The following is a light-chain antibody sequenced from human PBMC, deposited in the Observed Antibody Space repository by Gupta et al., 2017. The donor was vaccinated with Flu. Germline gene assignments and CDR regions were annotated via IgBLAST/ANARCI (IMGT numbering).Light chain of an antibody. CDR3: QSYDSSMRGV. CDR1: SSNIGEGYD. V-gene: IGLV1-40*01. CDR2: GNS. J-gene: IGLJ1*01. Sequence: RVTISCTGSSSNIGEGYDVHWYQQLPGTAPNLLIYGNSNRPAGVPDRFSGSKAGTAASLAITGRQEEEEADYYCQSYDSSMRGVFGTGTKVTVL.